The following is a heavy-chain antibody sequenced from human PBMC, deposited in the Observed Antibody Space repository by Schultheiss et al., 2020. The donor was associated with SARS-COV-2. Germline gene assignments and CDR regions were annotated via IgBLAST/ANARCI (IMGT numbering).Heavy chain of an antibody. D-gene: IGHD2-15*01. V-gene: IGHV4-4*02. CDR1: GGSISSSNW. J-gene: IGHJ6*02. Sequence: SETLSLTFAVSGGSISSSNWWSWVRQPPGKGLEWIGEIYHSGSTNYNPSLKSRVTISVDKSKNQFSLKLSSVTAADTAVYYCARGRCSGGSCYTRDYYYYGMDVWGQGTTVTVSS. CDR3: ARGRCSGGSCYTRDYYYYGMDV. CDR2: IYHSGST.